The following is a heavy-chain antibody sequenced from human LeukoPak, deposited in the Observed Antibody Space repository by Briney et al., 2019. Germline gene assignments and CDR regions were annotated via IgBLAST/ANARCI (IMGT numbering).Heavy chain of an antibody. CDR3: AREVFLTTVTGGFDY. J-gene: IGHJ4*02. D-gene: IGHD4-17*01. V-gene: IGHV3-11*04. CDR1: GFTFSDYY. CDR2: ISSSGSTI. Sequence: RTGGSLRLSCAASGFTFSDYYMSWIRQAPGKGLEWVSYISSSGSTIYYADSVKGRFTISRDNAKNSLYLQMNSLRAEDTAVYYCAREVFLTTVTGGFDYWGQGTLVTVSS.